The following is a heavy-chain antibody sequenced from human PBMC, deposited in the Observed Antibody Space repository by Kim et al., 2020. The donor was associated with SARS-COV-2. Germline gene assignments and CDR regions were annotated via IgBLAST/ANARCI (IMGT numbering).Heavy chain of an antibody. CDR3: VRDSAYYDSTGQRDY. V-gene: IGHV3-11*05. CDR2: ISSSSTYT. D-gene: IGHD3-22*01. Sequence: GGSLRLSCAASGFTFSDYYMSWVRQAPGKGLEWVSDISSSSTYTRYEDSVRGRFTISRDNAKNSLFLQMNSLRAEDTAIYFCVRDSAYYDSTGQRDYWGQGTLVTVSS. J-gene: IGHJ4*02. CDR1: GFTFSDYY.